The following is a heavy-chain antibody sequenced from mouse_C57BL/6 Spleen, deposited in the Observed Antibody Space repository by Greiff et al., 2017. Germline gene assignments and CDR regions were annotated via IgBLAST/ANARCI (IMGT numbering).Heavy chain of an antibody. V-gene: IGHV6-6*01. CDR3: TRPVVATDYAMDY. CDR1: GFTFSDAW. D-gene: IGHD1-1*01. Sequence: EVQGVESGGGLVQPGGSMKLSCAASGFTFSDAWMDWVRQSPEKGLEWVAEIRNKANNHATYYAESVKGRFTISRDDSKSSVYLQMNSLRAEDTGIYYCTRPVVATDYAMDYWGQGTSVTVSS. CDR2: IRNKANNHAT. J-gene: IGHJ4*01.